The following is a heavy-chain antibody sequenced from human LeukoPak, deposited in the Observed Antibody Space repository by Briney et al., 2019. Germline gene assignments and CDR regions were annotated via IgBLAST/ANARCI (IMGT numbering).Heavy chain of an antibody. Sequence: ASVKVSCKASGYTFTDYYMHWVRQAPGQGLEWMEWINPNSGGTNYAQKFQGRVTMTRDTSISTAYMELSRLRSDATAVYYCARGRGYSGYETNWYFDLWGRGTLVTVSS. CDR3: ARGRGYSGYETNWYFDL. D-gene: IGHD5-12*01. CDR1: GYTFTDYY. J-gene: IGHJ2*01. CDR2: INPNSGGT. V-gene: IGHV1-2*02.